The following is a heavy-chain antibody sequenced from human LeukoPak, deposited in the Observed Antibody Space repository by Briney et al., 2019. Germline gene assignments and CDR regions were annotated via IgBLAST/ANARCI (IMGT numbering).Heavy chain of an antibody. J-gene: IGHJ4*02. CDR1: GVTFSSYS. CDR2: ISSSSSTI. V-gene: IGHV3-48*04. Sequence: GGSLRLSCAASGVTFSSYSMNWVRQAPGKGLEWVSYISSSSSTIYYADSVKGRFTISRDNAKNSLFLQMNSLRAEDTAVYYCARVAEAAAFDYWGQGTLVAVSS. CDR3: ARVAEAAAFDY. D-gene: IGHD6-13*01.